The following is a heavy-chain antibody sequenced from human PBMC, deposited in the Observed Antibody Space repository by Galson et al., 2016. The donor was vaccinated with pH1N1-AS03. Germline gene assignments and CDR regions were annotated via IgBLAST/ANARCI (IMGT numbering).Heavy chain of an antibody. CDR1: GYIFTSYW. CDR2: IYPGDSDT. J-gene: IGHJ4*02. V-gene: IGHV5-51*01. D-gene: IGHD5-24*01. Sequence: QSGAEVKKPGESLKISCKTSGYIFTSYWVAWVRHMPGKGLEWMGIIYPGDSDTRYSPSFQGQVTISADRSINTAYLQWRSLMASDTAIYYGARQVSDGYNDYFDYWGQGILVTVSS. CDR3: ARQVSDGYNDYFDY.